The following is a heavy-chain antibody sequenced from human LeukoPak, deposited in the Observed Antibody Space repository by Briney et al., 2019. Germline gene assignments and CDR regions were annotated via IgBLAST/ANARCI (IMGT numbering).Heavy chain of an antibody. D-gene: IGHD5-12*01. CDR2: IYSGGST. CDR1: GFTVSSNY. V-gene: IGHV3-53*01. Sequence: GGSLRLSCAASGFTVSSNYMSWVRQAPGKGVEWVSVIYSGGSTYYADSVKGRFTISRDSSKNTLYLQMNSLRAEDTAVYYCARGVGGYDLLAYYYYYYMDVWGKGTTVTVSS. J-gene: IGHJ6*03. CDR3: ARGVGGYDLLAYYYYYYMDV.